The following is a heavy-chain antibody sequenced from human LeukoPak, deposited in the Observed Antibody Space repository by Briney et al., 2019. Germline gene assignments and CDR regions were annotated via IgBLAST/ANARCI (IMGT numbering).Heavy chain of an antibody. CDR2: ISSSSSYI. J-gene: IGHJ6*03. CDR3: ARGRADSGDLYYYYYMDV. CDR1: GFTFSSYS. D-gene: IGHD2-21*01. V-gene: IGHV3-21*01. Sequence: GGSLRLSCAASGFTFSSYSMNWVRQAPGKGLEWVSSISSSSSYIYYADSVKGRFTISRDNAKNSLYLQMNSLRAEDTAVYYCARGRADSGDLYYYYYMDVWGKGTTVTVSS.